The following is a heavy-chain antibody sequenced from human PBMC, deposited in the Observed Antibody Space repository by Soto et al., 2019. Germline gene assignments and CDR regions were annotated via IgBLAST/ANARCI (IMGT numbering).Heavy chain of an antibody. D-gene: IGHD5-18*01. CDR2: INPNSGGT. J-gene: IGHJ4*02. CDR3: ARHTRRGYSYGPLGY. V-gene: IGHV1-2*02. Sequence: ASVKVSCKASGYTFTGYYMHWVRQAPGQGLEWMGWINPNSGGTNYAQKFQGRVTMTRDTSISTAYMELSRLRSDDTAVYYCARHTRRGYSYGPLGYWGQGTLVTVSS. CDR1: GYTFTGYY.